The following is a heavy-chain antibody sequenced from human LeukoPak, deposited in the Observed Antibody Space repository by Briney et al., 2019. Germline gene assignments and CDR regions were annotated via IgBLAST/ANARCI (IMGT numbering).Heavy chain of an antibody. CDR2: ISGSGSST. D-gene: IGHD6-19*01. J-gene: IGHJ4*02. CDR1: GFTFSSYD. Sequence: PGGSLRLSCAASGFTFSSYDMSWVRQAPGKGLEWVSGISGSGSSTYYADSVKGRFTISRDNSKSTLYLQMNSLRAEDTAVYYCARTWGRGSGWPSYFDYWGQGTLVTVSS. CDR3: ARTWGRGSGWPSYFDY. V-gene: IGHV3-23*01.